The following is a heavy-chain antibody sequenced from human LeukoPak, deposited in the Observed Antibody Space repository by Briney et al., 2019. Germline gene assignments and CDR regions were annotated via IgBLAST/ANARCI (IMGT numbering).Heavy chain of an antibody. CDR3: ARHSAYGDYIDY. CDR2: IYHSGKT. CDR1: GASITSSSFY. Sequence: PSETLSLTCTVSGASITSSSFYWGWVRQSPGKGLDWIGSIYHSGKTYYNPSLKSRLTISVDSSKNRFSLKVTSLTAADTAVYHCARHSAYGDYIDYGGQGSLVSVPS. V-gene: IGHV4-39*01. D-gene: IGHD4-17*01. J-gene: IGHJ4*02.